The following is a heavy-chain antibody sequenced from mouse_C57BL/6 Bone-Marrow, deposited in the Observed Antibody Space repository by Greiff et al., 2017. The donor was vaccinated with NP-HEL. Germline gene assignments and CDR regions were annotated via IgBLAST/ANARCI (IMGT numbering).Heavy chain of an antibody. CDR3: ARRDHYYGSSYWYFDV. CDR1: GYTFTDYY. Sequence: EVQLQQSGPVLVKPGASVKMSCKASGYTFTDYYMNWVKQSHGKSLEWIGVINPYNGGTSYNQKFKGKATLTVDKSSSTAYMELNSLTSEDSAVYYCARRDHYYGSSYWYFDVWGTGTTVTVSS. CDR2: INPYNGGT. V-gene: IGHV1-19*01. J-gene: IGHJ1*03. D-gene: IGHD1-1*01.